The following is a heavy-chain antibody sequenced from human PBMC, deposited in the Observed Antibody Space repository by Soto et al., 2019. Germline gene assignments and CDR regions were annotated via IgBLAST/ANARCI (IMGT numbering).Heavy chain of an antibody. CDR3: ARSFNDWTTYFDY. D-gene: IGHD3-9*01. CDR2: LYTGGSA. Sequence: PGGSLRLSCAASGFSVTDHYMTWVRQAPGKGLEWVSVLYTGGSAYYGDSVKGRFTISRDSSTNTLYLQMNSLKVGDTAFYFCARSFNDWTTYFDYWREGTLVTAS. J-gene: IGHJ4*02. CDR1: GFSVTDHY. V-gene: IGHV3-53*01.